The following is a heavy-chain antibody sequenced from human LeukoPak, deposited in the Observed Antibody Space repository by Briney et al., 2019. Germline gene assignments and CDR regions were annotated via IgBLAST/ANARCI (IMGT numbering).Heavy chain of an antibody. CDR3: ARCMRGGDCTTFDY. D-gene: IGHD2-21*02. V-gene: IGHV3-33*01. CDR2: VWYDGTNK. J-gene: IGHJ4*02. Sequence: HPGGSLRLSCAASGFIFSNYGMHWVRQAPGKGLEWVALVWYDGTNKYYADSVKDRFTVSRDNFKNTLYLQMNSLRVEDTAVYYCARCMRGGDCTTFDYWGQGTLVTVSS. CDR1: GFIFSNYG.